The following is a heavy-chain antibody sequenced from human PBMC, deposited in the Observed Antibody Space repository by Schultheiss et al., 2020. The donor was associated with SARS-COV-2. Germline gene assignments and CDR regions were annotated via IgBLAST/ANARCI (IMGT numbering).Heavy chain of an antibody. CDR3: ARGRITMVQGVITGFDY. CDR1: GGSISSGGYH. J-gene: IGHJ4*02. D-gene: IGHD3-10*01. CDR2: INHSGST. V-gene: IGHV4-31*03. Sequence: SETLSLTCTVSGGSISSGGYHWSWIRQYPGKGLEWIGEINHSGSTNYNPSLKSRVTISVDTSKNQFSLKLSSVTAADTAVYYCARGRITMVQGVITGFDYWGQGTLVTVSS.